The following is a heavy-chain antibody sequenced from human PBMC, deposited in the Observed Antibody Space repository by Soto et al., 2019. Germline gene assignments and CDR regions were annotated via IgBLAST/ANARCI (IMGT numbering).Heavy chain of an antibody. CDR3: AKAYDILTGYYLAYYYYGMDV. J-gene: IGHJ6*02. V-gene: IGHV4-4*02. Sequence: SETLYLTCAVSGGSISSSNWWSWVRQPPGKGLEWIGEIYHSGSTNYNPSLKSRVTISVDKSKNQFSLKLSSVTAEDTAVYYCAKAYDILTGYYLAYYYYGMDVWGQGTTVTVSS. CDR1: GGSISSSNW. D-gene: IGHD3-9*01. CDR2: IYHSGST.